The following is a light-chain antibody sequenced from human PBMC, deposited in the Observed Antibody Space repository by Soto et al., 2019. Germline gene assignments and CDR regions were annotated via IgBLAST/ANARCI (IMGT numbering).Light chain of an antibody. Sequence: EIVLAQSACTLSWSAGERATLSWRASQSVTNSFLAWYQQKPGQAPRLLIYGASRRATGIPDRFTGSGSGTDFNLTISSLQSEDFAVYYCQQYNNWPLTFGGGTKVDIK. CDR1: QSVTNSF. V-gene: IGKV3-20*01. CDR2: GAS. J-gene: IGKJ4*01. CDR3: QQYNNWPLT.